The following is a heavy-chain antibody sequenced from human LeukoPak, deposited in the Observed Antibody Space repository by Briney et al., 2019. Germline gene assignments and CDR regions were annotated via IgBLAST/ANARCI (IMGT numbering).Heavy chain of an antibody. Sequence: GGSLRLSCAASGFTFSTYWMHWVRQAPGKGLVWVSRISSDGSITGYADSVKGRFTISRDNAKNSLYLQMNSLRVEDTAAYYCARENKVGYSYADDCWGQGTLVTVSS. D-gene: IGHD5-18*01. CDR2: ISSDGSIT. CDR1: GFTFSTYW. V-gene: IGHV3-74*01. CDR3: ARENKVGYSYADDC. J-gene: IGHJ4*02.